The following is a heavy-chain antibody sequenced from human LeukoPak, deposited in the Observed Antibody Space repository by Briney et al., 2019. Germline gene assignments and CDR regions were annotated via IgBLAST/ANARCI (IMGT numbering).Heavy chain of an antibody. CDR1: GYTLIRYA. J-gene: IGHJ1*01. D-gene: IGHD2-15*01. V-gene: IGHV1-18*01. CDR2: ITAYKGYT. CDR3: ARGDCSGGSCYLPEYLQH. Sequence: GASVKVSCKASGYTLIRYAISWLRQPPGQRLAWMGWITAYKGYTTYAQKLQGRVTMTTDTSTNTAYMEMRSLKSDDTAVYYCARGDCSGGSCYLPEYLQHWGQGTLVTVSS.